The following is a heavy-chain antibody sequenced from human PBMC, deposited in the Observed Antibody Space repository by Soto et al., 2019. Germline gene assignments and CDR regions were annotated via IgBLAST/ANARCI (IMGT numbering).Heavy chain of an antibody. CDR2: ISWNSGSI. CDR3: AKDRGEQLVLDY. D-gene: IGHD6-6*01. J-gene: IGHJ4*02. Sequence: GGSLRLSCAASGFTFDDYAMHWVRQAPGKGLEWVSGISWNSGSIGYADSVKGRFTISRDNAKNSLYLQMNSLRAEDTALYYCAKDRGEQLVLDYWGQGTLVTVSS. CDR1: GFTFDDYA. V-gene: IGHV3-9*01.